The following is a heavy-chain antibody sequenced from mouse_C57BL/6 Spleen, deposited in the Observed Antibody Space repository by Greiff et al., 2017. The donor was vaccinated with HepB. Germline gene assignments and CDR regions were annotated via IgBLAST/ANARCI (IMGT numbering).Heavy chain of an antibody. D-gene: IGHD1-1*01. Sequence: QVQLQQPGAELVMPGASVKLSCKASGYTFTSYWMHWVKQRPGQGLEWIGEIDPSDSYTNYNQKFKGKSTLTVDKSSSTAYMQLSSLTSEDSAVYYCARPFSTTVAGGFAYWGQGTLVTVSA. J-gene: IGHJ3*01. V-gene: IGHV1-69*01. CDR2: IDPSDSYT. CDR1: GYTFTSYW. CDR3: ARPFSTTVAGGFAY.